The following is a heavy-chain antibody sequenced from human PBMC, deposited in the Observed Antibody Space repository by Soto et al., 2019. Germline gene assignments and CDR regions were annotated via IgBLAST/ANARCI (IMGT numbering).Heavy chain of an antibody. V-gene: IGHV3-23*01. D-gene: IGHD6-19*01. CDR2: IGGSGGST. J-gene: IGHJ4*02. Sequence: VGSLRLSCASSVFTFGAYTMSCVRQSPGQGLEWVSAIGGSGGSTYYVDSVQGRFTISRDNSKNTLYLQMNSLRAEDTAVYYCAKLQDSSGWKYFEYWGQGTLVSVSS. CDR1: VFTFGAYT. CDR3: AKLQDSSGWKYFEY.